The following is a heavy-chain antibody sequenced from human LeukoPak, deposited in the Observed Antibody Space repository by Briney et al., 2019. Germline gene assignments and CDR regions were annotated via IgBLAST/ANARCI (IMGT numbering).Heavy chain of an antibody. CDR3: AKGRGSLVY. J-gene: IGHJ4*02. D-gene: IGHD1-26*01. Sequence: PGGSLRLFCAASGLMFSSLAMTWARQAPGKGLEWVSAISGSDGRTYSADSVKGRFIISRDNSKDTASLQMNSMRAEDTAIYYCAKGRGSLVYWGEGTLGTVSS. V-gene: IGHV3-23*01. CDR1: GLMFSSLA. CDR2: ISGSDGRT.